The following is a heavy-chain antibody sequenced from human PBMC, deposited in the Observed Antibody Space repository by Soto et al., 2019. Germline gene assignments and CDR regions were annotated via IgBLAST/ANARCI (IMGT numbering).Heavy chain of an antibody. CDR1: GFNFSYYW. V-gene: IGHV3-74*01. CDR2: IHSDGSAT. CDR3: ASGQWGAFDL. J-gene: IGHJ3*01. D-gene: IGHD1-26*01. Sequence: DVQLVESGGGSVQPGGSLSLSCAATGFNFSYYWMHWVRQAPGQGLVWVSRIHSDGSATTDADSVKGRFTISRDNAKNTLYMQMNSLKAEDTAVYYCASGQWGAFDLWGQGTMVTVAS.